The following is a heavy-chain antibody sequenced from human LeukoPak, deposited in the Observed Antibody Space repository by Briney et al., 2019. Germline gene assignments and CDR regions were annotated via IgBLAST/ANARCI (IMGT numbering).Heavy chain of an antibody. CDR2: MSPKRGDT. Sequence: ASVKVSCKASGYNFRCYDINWGRQSTGQGLEWMGWMSPKRGDTGYAQTFQGRITMTRDTSINTAYMELNSLTSEDTAVYYCARTNLADCGGECETDAFDIWGHGTMVTVSS. V-gene: IGHV1-8*01. CDR3: ARTNLADCGGECETDAFDI. CDR1: GYNFRCYD. J-gene: IGHJ3*02. D-gene: IGHD2-21*01.